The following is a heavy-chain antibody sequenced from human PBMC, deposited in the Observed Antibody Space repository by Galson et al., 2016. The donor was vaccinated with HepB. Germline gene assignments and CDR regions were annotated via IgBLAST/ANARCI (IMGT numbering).Heavy chain of an antibody. Sequence: CAISGDSVSGNSVAWNWIRQSPSRGREWLGRTFYRSKWYNEYAVSVKSRITITPDTSKNQFSLQLNSVTPEDTAVYYCASFRDYYYGMDVWGQGTTVSVSS. CDR1: GDSVSGNSVA. V-gene: IGHV6-1*01. CDR2: TFYRSKWYN. CDR3: ASFRDYYYGMDV. J-gene: IGHJ6*02.